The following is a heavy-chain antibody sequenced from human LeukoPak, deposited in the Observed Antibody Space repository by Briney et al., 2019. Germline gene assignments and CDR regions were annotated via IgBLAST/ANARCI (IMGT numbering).Heavy chain of an antibody. V-gene: IGHV3-30*04. D-gene: IGHD7-27*01. CDR1: GFTFSSYA. CDR3: ARDSWGAYYFDY. J-gene: IGHJ4*02. Sequence: GGSLRLPCAASGFTFSSYAMHWVRQAPGKGLEWVAVISYDGSNKYYADSVKGRFTISRDNSKNTLYLQMNSLRAEDTAVYYCARDSWGAYYFDYWGQGTLVTVSS. CDR2: ISYDGSNK.